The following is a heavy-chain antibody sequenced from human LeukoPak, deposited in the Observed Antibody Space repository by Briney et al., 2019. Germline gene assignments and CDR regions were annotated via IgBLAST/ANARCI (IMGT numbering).Heavy chain of an antibody. CDR1: GGSVSSGTYY. V-gene: IGHV4-61*01. CDR3: ARHNYGDYFPALSLDY. D-gene: IGHD4-17*01. CDR2: IYYSGST. J-gene: IGHJ4*02. Sequence: SETLSLTCTVSGGSVSSGTYYWTWIRQPPGKGLEWIGYIYYSGSTNYNPSLKSRVTISVDTSKNQFSLKLRSVTAADTAVYYCARHNYGDYFPALSLDYWGQGTLVTVSS.